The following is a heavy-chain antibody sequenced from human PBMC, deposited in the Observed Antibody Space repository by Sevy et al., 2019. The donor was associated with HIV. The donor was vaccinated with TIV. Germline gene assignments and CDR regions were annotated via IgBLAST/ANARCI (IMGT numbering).Heavy chain of an antibody. CDR1: GFTFSDYY. CDR3: ARGGIAAADPTYYYYYGMDV. D-gene: IGHD6-13*01. J-gene: IGHJ6*02. Sequence: GGSLRLSCAASGFTFSDYYMSWIRQAPGKGLEWVSYISSSGSTIYYADSVKGRFTISRDNAENSLYLQMNSLSAEETAVYYCARGGIAAADPTYYYYYGMDVWGQGTTVTVSS. CDR2: ISSSGSTI. V-gene: IGHV3-11*01.